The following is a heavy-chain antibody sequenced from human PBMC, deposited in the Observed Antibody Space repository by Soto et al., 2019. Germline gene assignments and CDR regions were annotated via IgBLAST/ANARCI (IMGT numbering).Heavy chain of an antibody. Sequence: SETLSLTCTDSGGSISSSSYYWGWIRQPPGKGLEWIGSIYYSGSTYYNPSLKSRVTISVDTSKNQFSLKLSSVTAAVTAVYYCARQAILYSSFDYWGQGTLVTVSS. V-gene: IGHV4-39*01. CDR2: IYYSGST. CDR1: GGSISSSSYY. D-gene: IGHD6-13*01. CDR3: ARQAILYSSFDY. J-gene: IGHJ4*02.